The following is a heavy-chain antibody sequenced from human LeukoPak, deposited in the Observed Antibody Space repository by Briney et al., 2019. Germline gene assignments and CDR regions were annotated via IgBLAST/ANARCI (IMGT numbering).Heavy chain of an antibody. D-gene: IGHD3-9*01. CDR3: ARRVLTGYYTDY. V-gene: IGHV1-69*06. J-gene: IGHJ4*02. CDR2: IIPIFGTA. CDR1: GGTFSSYA. Sequence: SVKVSCKASGGTFSSYAISWVRQAPGQGLEWMGGIIPIFGTANYAQKFQGRVTITADKSTSTAYMELSSLRSEDTAVYYCARRVLTGYYTDYWGQGTLVTVSS.